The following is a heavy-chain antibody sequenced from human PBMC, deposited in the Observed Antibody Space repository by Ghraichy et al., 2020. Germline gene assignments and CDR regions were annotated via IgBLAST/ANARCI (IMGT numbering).Heavy chain of an antibody. CDR3: ARDIVDDWGIVGDY. CDR2: ISYDGSNK. Sequence: GGSLRLSCAASGFTFSSYAMHWVRQAPGKGLEWVAVISYDGSNKYYADSVKGRFTISRDNSKNTLYLQMNSLRAEDTAVYYCARDIVDDWGIVGDYWGQGTLVTVSS. CDR1: GFTFSSYA. V-gene: IGHV3-30-3*01. J-gene: IGHJ4*02. D-gene: IGHD2-21*01.